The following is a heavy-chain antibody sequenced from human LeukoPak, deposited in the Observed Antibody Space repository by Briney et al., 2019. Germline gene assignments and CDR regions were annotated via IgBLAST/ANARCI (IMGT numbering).Heavy chain of an antibody. Sequence: ASVKVSFKDTGYTLTSYDINWVRQATGQGVEWKGWMNPNSGKTAYAQKFQGRVTMKRDTSITKDYMELSSLKSEDTAVYYCARVGSAYYNWFDRWGQGTLVTVSS. CDR3: ARVGSAYYNWFDR. V-gene: IGHV1-8*01. CDR1: GYTLTSYD. D-gene: IGHD3-22*01. J-gene: IGHJ5*02. CDR2: MNPNSGKT.